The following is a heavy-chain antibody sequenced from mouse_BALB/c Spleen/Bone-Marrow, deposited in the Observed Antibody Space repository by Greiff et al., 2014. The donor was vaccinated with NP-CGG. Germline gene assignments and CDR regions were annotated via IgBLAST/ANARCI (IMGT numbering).Heavy chain of an antibody. CDR2: INPGSGGT. V-gene: IGHV1-54*01. CDR3: ARRDGSYFDY. D-gene: IGHD3-3*01. Sequence: QVQLQQPGAELVRPGTSVKVSCKASGYAFTNYLIEWVKRRPGQGLEWIGMINPGSGGTNYNEKFKGKATLTADKSSSTAYMQLSSLTSDDSAVYFCARRDGSYFDYGGQGTTLTVSS. J-gene: IGHJ2*01. CDR1: GYAFTNYL.